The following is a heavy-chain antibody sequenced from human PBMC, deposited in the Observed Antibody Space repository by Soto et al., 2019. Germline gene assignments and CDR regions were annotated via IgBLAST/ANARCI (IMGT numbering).Heavy chain of an antibody. J-gene: IGHJ4*02. CDR1: GGSISSYY. Sequence: SETLSLTCTVSGGSISSYYWSWIRQPPGKGLEWIGYIYYSGSTNYNPSLKSRVTISVDTSKNQFSLKLSSVTAADTAVYYCARTADCSSTSCYDGYFDYWGQGTLVTVSS. D-gene: IGHD2-2*01. CDR2: IYYSGST. V-gene: IGHV4-59*08. CDR3: ARTADCSSTSCYDGYFDY.